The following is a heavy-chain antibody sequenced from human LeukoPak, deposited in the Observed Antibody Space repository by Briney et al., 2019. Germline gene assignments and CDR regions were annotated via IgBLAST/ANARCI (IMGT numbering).Heavy chain of an antibody. CDR1: GCTFSGYY. D-gene: IGHD5-18*01. CDR3: ARDLGYGYGSVWHKYFDY. V-gene: IGHV1-2*06. J-gene: IGHJ4*01. Sequence: GASVKVSCKASGCTFSGYYLHWVRQAPGQGLEWMGHIDPNSGGTKYAQKFQGRVTMTRDTSTTSAYMELSSLIFDDTAVYYCARDLGYGYGSVWHKYFDYWGHGTLVTVSS. CDR2: IDPNSGGT.